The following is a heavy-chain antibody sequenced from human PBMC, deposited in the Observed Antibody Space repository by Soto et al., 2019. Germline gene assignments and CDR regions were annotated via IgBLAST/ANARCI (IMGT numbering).Heavy chain of an antibody. Sequence: QVQLQESGPGLVKASETLSLTCTVSGGSVSSYYWSWIRQPPGKGLEWIGYIFYSGSTSYNPSLKSRVTISVETSKKQFSLKRSSVTAADTAVYYCARHGGITMVRGVLAAFDIWGQWTMVSVSS. CDR1: GGSVSSYY. J-gene: IGHJ3*02. CDR3: ARHGGITMVRGVLAAFDI. D-gene: IGHD3-10*01. CDR2: IFYSGST. V-gene: IGHV4-59*08.